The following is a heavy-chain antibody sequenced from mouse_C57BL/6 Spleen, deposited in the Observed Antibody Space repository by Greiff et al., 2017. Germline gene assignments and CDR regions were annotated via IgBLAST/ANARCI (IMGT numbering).Heavy chain of an antibody. CDR3: ARWDDDYDCFAY. CDR2: IHPNSGST. CDR1: GYTFTSYW. V-gene: IGHV1-64*01. D-gene: IGHD2-4*01. Sequence: QVQLQQPGAELVKPGASVKLSCKASGYTFTSYWMHWVKQRPGQGLEWIGMIHPNSGSTNYNEKFKSKATLTVDKSSSTAYMQLSSLTSEDSAVYYCARWDDDYDCFAYWGQGTLVTVSA. J-gene: IGHJ3*01.